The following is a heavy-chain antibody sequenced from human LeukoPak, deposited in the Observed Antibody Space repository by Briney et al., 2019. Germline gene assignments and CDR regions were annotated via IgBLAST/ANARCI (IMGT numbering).Heavy chain of an antibody. D-gene: IGHD2-15*01. CDR2: ISYDGSNK. CDR3: ARICSGGSCYFPSI. J-gene: IGHJ3*02. Sequence: PGGSLRLSCAASGFTFSNYEMNWVRQAPGKGLQWVALISYDGSNKYYADPVKGRFTISRDNSRNTLYLQMNSLKSEDTAVYYCARICSGGSCYFPSIWGQGTMVTVSS. CDR1: GFTFSNYE. V-gene: IGHV3-30-3*01.